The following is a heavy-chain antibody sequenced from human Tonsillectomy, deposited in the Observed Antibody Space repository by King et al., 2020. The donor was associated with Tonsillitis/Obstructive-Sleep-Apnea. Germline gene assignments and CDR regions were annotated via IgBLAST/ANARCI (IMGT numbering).Heavy chain of an antibody. D-gene: IGHD3-16*02. CDR2: IYSGGST. Sequence: DVQLVESGGGLVQPGGSLRLSCAASGFTVSSIYMSWVRQAPGKGLEWVSVIYSGGSTYYADSVKGRFTISRDNSKNTLYLQMNSLRAEDTAVYYCARDFNYDYVWGSYRPGDYYYMDVWGKGTTVTVSS. V-gene: IGHV3-66*01. CDR3: ARDFNYDYVWGSYRPGDYYYMDV. CDR1: GFTVSSIY. J-gene: IGHJ6*03.